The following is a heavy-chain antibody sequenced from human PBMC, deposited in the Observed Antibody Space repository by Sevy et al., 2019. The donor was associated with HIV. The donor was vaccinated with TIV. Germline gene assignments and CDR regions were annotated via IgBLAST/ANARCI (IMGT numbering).Heavy chain of an antibody. J-gene: IGHJ4*02. CDR1: GGSISSYY. D-gene: IGHD2-2*01. CDR2: IYTSGST. CDR3: ARATERGYCNSTSCYSFDY. V-gene: IGHV4-4*07. Sequence: SETLSLTCTVSGGSISSYYWSWIRQPAGKGLEWIGRIYTSGSTNYNPSLKSRVTMSVDTSKNQFSLKLSSVTAADTAVYYCARATERGYCNSTSCYSFDYWGQGTLVTVSS.